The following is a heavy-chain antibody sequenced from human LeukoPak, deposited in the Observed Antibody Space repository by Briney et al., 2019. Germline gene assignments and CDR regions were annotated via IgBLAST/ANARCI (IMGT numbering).Heavy chain of an antibody. V-gene: IGHV3-48*01. J-gene: IGHJ4*02. CDR2: ISSSSSTI. CDR1: GFTFSSYS. Sequence: AGGSLRLSCAASGFTFSSYSMNWVRQAPGKGLEWVSYISSSSSTIYYADSVKGRFTISRDNAKNSLYLQMNSLRAEDTAVYYCARGRGYSQVVVAAPGGYWGQGTLVTVSS. D-gene: IGHD6-13*01. CDR3: ARGRGYSQVVVAAPGGY.